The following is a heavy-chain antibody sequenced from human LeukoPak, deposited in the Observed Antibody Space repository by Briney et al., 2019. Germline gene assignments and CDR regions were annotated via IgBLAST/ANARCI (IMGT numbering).Heavy chain of an antibody. J-gene: IGHJ5*02. CDR2: ISGSGGST. CDR1: GFTFSSYA. Sequence: GGSLRLSCAASGFTFSSYAMSCVRQTPGKGLEWVSVISGSGGSTYYADSVKGRFTISRDSSKNTLYLQMNSLRAEDTAVYYCAKCSISSPLLRSWGQGTLVTVSS. D-gene: IGHD2-21*02. V-gene: IGHV3-23*01. CDR3: AKCSISSPLLRS.